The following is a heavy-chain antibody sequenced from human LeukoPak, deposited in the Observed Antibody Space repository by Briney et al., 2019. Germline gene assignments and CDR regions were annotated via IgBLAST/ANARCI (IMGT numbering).Heavy chain of an antibody. V-gene: IGHV3-23*01. CDR2: ISGSGGST. J-gene: IGHJ4*02. CDR3: AKDPVIVVLYYFDY. Sequence: PGGSLRLSCAASGFTFSSYAMSWVRQAPGKGLEWVSAISGSGGSTYYADSVKGRFTISRDNSKNTLYLQMNSLRAEDAAVYYCAKDPVIVVLYYFDYWGQGTLVTVSS. CDR1: GFTFSSYA. D-gene: IGHD3-22*01.